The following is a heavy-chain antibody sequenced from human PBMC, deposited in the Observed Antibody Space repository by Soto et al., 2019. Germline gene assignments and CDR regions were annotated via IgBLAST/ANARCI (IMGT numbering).Heavy chain of an antibody. V-gene: IGHV5-10-1*01. J-gene: IGHJ4*02. Sequence: GESLKISCQASGYSFTAYWITWVRQMPGKGLEWMATIDPSDSYVDYSPSFPSHVTFSVDRSITTVYLQWNGLKAWESAMYFCTRRASSSFYHFDFWGEGALVTVS. CDR3: TRRASSSFYHFDF. CDR1: GYSFTAYW. CDR2: IDPSDSYV. D-gene: IGHD2-2*01.